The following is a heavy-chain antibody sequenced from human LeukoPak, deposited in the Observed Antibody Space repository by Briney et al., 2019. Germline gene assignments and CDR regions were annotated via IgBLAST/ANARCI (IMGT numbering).Heavy chain of an antibody. Sequence: SGGSLRLSCAASGFTFSSYEMNWVRQAPGKGLEWVSYISSSGRTIYYADSVKGRFTISRDNAKNSLYLQMNSLRAEDTAVYYCVRREGFFYYFDYWGQGTLVTVSS. CDR3: VRREGFFYYFDY. CDR1: GFTFSSYE. CDR2: ISSSGRTI. V-gene: IGHV3-48*03. D-gene: IGHD1-26*01. J-gene: IGHJ4*02.